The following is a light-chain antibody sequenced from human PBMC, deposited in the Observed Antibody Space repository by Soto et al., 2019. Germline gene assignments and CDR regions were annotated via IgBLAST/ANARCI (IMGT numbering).Light chain of an antibody. V-gene: IGKV1-33*01. CDR1: QDISNY. J-gene: IGKJ4*01. CDR2: DAS. Sequence: DIQMTQSPSSLSASVGDRVTITCQASQDISNYLNWYQQKPGKAPKLLIYDASNLETGVPSRFSGSGSGTDCTFTISILQPEDIATYYCQQYDNLPLTFGGGTKVEIK. CDR3: QQYDNLPLT.